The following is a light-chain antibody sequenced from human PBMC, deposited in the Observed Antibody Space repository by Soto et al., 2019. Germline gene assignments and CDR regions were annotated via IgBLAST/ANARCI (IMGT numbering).Light chain of an antibody. CDR2: GAS. CDR1: QSVSDNY. CDR3: QQYGGSSYN. Sequence: EIVLTQSPGTLSLSPGERVTLSCRASQSVSDNYLAWYQHKPGQAPRLLIYGASSRATGIPDRFSGSGSGKDFTLTISGLEPEDFAVYYCQQYGGSSYNFGQGTKLEIK. V-gene: IGKV3-20*01. J-gene: IGKJ2*01.